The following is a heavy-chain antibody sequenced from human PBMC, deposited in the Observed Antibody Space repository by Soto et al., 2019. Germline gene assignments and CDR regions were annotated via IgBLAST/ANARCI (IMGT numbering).Heavy chain of an antibody. V-gene: IGHV1-69*12. J-gene: IGHJ2*01. D-gene: IGHD3-16*02. CDR3: ARDMITFGGVIVRGRLKTRYFDL. CDR1: GGTFSSYA. Sequence: QVQLVQSGAEVKKPGSSVKVSCKASGGTFSSYAISWVRQAPGQGLEWMGGIIPIFGTANYAQKFQGRVSITADESTSTXCRXLXNLRSEEPAVYYCARDMITFGGVIVRGRLKTRYFDLWGRGTLVTVSS. CDR2: IIPIFGTA.